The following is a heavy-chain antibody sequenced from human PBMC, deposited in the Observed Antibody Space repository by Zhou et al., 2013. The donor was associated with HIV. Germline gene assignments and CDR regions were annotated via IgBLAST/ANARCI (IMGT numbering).Heavy chain of an antibody. D-gene: IGHD6-13*01. J-gene: IGHJ3*02. CDR3: ARVGFWSGSSSHGAFDI. CDR2: MNPNSGKT. Sequence: QVQLVQSGAEVKKPGASVKVSCKASGYIFTSYGISWVRQATGQGFEWMAYMNPNSGKTHYSQKFQDRLTLTRNTSINTAYMEVSSLRSEDTAVYYCARVGFWSGSSSHGAFDIWGQGTMVTVSS. V-gene: IGHV1-8*02. CDR1: GYIFTSYG.